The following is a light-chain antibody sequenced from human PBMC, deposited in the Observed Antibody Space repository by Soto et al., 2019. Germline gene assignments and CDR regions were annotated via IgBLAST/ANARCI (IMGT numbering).Light chain of an antibody. CDR3: SAFAGSRV. J-gene: IGLJ3*02. CDR2: EVS. Sequence: QSALTQPPSASGSPGQSVTISCTGTGSDVGAYNYVSWYQQHPGKAPKLMIYEVSQRPSGVPDRFSGSKSGNTASLTVSGLQAEDEADYYCSAFAGSRVFGGGTQLTVL. V-gene: IGLV2-8*01. CDR1: GSDVGAYNY.